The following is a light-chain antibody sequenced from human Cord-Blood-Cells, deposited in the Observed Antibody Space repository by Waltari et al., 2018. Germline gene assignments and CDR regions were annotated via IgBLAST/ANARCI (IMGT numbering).Light chain of an antibody. CDR2: GNS. CDR3: QSYDSSLSGVV. J-gene: IGLJ2*01. V-gene: IGLV1-40*01. Sequence: QSVLTQPPSVSGAPGQRVTISCTGSSSHIGAGYDVHWYQQLPGNAPKLLLYGNSNRPSGVPDRFSGSESGTSASLAITGPQAEDEADYDCQSYDSSLSGVVFGGGTKLTVL. CDR1: SSHIGAGYD.